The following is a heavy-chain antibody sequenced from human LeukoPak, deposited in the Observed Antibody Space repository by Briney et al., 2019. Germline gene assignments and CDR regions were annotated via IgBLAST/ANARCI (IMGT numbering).Heavy chain of an antibody. CDR2: INSKGDNI. Sequence: GGSLRLSCVGSGFTFSDHFMSWIRQVPGKEPEWLSYINSKGDNILYKDSVKGRFTISRDNAENSLYLQMNSLRVEDTAVYYCARERVTTTSFDYWGQGVLVTVSS. J-gene: IGHJ4*02. CDR1: GFTFSDHF. CDR3: ARERVTTTSFDY. V-gene: IGHV3-11*04. D-gene: IGHD2/OR15-2a*01.